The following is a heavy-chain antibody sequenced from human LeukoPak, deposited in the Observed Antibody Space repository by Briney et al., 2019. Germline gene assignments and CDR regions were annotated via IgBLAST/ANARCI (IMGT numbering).Heavy chain of an antibody. CDR2: ISGSGGST. CDR1: GFTFSSYA. Sequence: SGGSLRLSCAASGFTFSSYAMSWVRQAPGMGLEWVSAISGSGGSTYYADSVKGRFTISRDNSKNTLYLQMNSLRAEDTAVYYCAKIFRAFGGVIVPFDYWGQGTLVTVSS. CDR3: AKIFRAFGGVIVPFDY. J-gene: IGHJ4*02. D-gene: IGHD3-16*02. V-gene: IGHV3-23*01.